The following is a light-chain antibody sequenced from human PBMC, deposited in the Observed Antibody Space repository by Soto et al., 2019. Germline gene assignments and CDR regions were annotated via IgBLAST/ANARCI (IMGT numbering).Light chain of an antibody. CDR2: DVS. CDR1: SSDVGGYNY. V-gene: IGLV2-14*01. Sequence: QSALTQPASVSGSPGQSITISCTGTSSDVGGYNYVSWYQQHPGKATKLMIYDVSTRPSGVSNRFSGSKSGNTASLTISGLQAEDEADYYCSSYTSSSPYVFGTGTKVTVL. CDR3: SSYTSSSPYV. J-gene: IGLJ1*01.